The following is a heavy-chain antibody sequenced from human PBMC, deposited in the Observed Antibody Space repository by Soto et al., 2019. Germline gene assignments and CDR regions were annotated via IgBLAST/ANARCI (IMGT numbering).Heavy chain of an antibody. D-gene: IGHD6-25*01. V-gene: IGHV1-3*01. J-gene: IGHJ4*02. CDR1: RYGIANRA. CDR3: ERDGVAAGHINFDY. CDR2: ISGGNGKT. Sequence: SAKVSCEACRYGIANRARRWLRQAPGHRLEWMGGISGGNGKTKYSPKLQDRVTITRDTSASTAYMELSSLRSEDTALYYCERDGVAAGHINFDYSGQGPLVSVSS.